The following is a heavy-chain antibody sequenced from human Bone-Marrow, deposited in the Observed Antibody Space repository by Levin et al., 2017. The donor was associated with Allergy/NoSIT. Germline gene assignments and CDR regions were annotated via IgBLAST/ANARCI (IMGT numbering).Heavy chain of an antibody. CDR2: ISGNGDST. Sequence: GGSLRLSCAASGFTFSSYAMSWVRQAPGKGLEWVSIISGNGDSTYYADSVKGRFAISRDNSKNTLYLQMNSLRVEDTAVYYCAKKAATSGRVWFDPWGQGTLVTVSS. CDR3: AKKAATSGRVWFDP. CDR1: GFTFSSYA. D-gene: IGHD6-25*01. J-gene: IGHJ5*02. V-gene: IGHV3-23*01.